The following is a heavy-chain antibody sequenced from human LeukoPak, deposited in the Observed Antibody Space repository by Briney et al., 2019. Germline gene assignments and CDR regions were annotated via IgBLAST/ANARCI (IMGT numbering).Heavy chain of an antibody. CDR3: AKPSSGYTSFHI. J-gene: IGHJ3*02. CDR2: VSSSGGST. Sequence: PGGSLRLSCAASGFTFTSYAMSWVRQAPGKGLEWVSAVSSSGGSTCYADSMKGRFTISRDNSKNTQYLRMSSLRAEDTAVYYCAKPSSGYTSFHIWGQGTMVTVSS. D-gene: IGHD3-22*01. V-gene: IGHV3-23*01. CDR1: GFTFTSYA.